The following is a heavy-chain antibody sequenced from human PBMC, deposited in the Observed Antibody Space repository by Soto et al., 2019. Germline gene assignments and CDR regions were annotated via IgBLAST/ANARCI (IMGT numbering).Heavy chain of an antibody. CDR2: IYYSGST. Sequence: QVQLQESGPGLVKPSETLSLTCTVSGGSISSYYWSWIRQPPGKGLEWIGYIYYSGSTNYNPSLKRRVTIAADTSKNQFSLKLSSVTAADTAVYYCARTTDRYDSSALWYFDLWGRGTLVTVSS. D-gene: IGHD3-22*01. J-gene: IGHJ2*01. V-gene: IGHV4-59*01. CDR1: GGSISSYY. CDR3: ARTTDRYDSSALWYFDL.